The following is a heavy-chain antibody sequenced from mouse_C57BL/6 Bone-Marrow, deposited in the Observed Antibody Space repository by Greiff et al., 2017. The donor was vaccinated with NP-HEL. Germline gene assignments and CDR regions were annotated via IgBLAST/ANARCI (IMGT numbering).Heavy chain of an antibody. CDR2: IYPRDGST. Sequence: QVQLQQSGPELVKPGASVKLSCKASGYTFTSYDINWVKQRPGQGLEWIGWIYPRDGSTTYNEKFKGKATLTVDTSSSTAYMELHSLTSEDSAVYFCARGEGFIPWGQGTTLTVSS. D-gene: IGHD1-2*01. J-gene: IGHJ2*01. V-gene: IGHV1-85*01. CDR1: GYTFTSYD. CDR3: ARGEGFIP.